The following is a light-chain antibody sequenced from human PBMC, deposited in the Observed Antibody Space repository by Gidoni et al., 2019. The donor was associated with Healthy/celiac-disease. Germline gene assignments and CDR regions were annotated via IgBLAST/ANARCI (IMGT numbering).Light chain of an antibody. Sequence: EIVLTQSPATLSLSPVDRATLSCRASQSVSSYLAWYQQKPGQAPRLLIYDASNRATGIPARFSGSGSWTDFTLTISSLEPEDFAVYYCQQRSNWPRAFGGGTKVEIK. J-gene: IGKJ4*01. CDR1: QSVSSY. V-gene: IGKV3-11*01. CDR3: QQRSNWPRA. CDR2: DAS.